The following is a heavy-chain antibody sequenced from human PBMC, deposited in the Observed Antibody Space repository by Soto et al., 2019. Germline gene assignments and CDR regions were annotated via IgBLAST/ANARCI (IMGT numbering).Heavy chain of an antibody. CDR1: GYTFSAYT. Sequence: ASVKVSCKATGYTFSAYTMNWVRQAPGQSLEWMGWINAGSGNTKYSQNFQGRVSITRDTSASTVYMELTGLTSEDTAVYYCARDTETLGPRATDALDIWGQGTMVTLSS. CDR2: INAGSGNT. D-gene: IGHD3-3*02. V-gene: IGHV1-3*01. CDR3: ARDTETLGPRATDALDI. J-gene: IGHJ3*02.